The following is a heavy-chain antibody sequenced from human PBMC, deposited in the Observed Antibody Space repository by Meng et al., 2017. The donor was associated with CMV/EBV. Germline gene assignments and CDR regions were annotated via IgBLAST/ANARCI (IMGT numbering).Heavy chain of an antibody. D-gene: IGHD3-3*01. J-gene: IGHJ4*02. CDR1: GYTFTGYY. CDR2: INPNSGGT. CDR3: ASDRNYDFWSGYYTGFDY. V-gene: IGHV1-2*02. Sequence: ASVKVSCKASGYTFTGYYMHWVRQAPGQGLEWMGWINPNSGGTNYAQKFQGRVTMTRDTSISTAYMELSRLRSDDTAMYYCASDRNYDFWSGYYTGFDYWGQGTLVTVSS.